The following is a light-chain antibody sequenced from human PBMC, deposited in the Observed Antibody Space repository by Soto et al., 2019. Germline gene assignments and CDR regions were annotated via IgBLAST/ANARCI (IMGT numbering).Light chain of an antibody. CDR2: GNK. CDR3: QSYDTGLSGSRV. V-gene: IGLV1-40*01. Sequence: QSVLTQPPSVSGAPGQTVTISCTWSSSNIGAGYDVHWYQQLPGTAPKLLIYGNKNRPPGVPDRFSGSRSDTSASLAITGLQADDEADYYCQSYDTGLSGSRVFGSGTKLTVL. CDR1: SSNIGAGYD. J-gene: IGLJ1*01.